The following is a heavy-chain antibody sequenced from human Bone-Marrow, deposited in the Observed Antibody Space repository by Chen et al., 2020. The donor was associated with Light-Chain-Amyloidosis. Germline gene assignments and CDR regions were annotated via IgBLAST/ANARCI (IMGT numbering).Heavy chain of an antibody. D-gene: IGHD1-26*01. Sequence: EVQLVESGGGLFQPVVSLRLSCPGSGHTLSRYWTSWVRQAPGKGLEWVANIERDGDEKNYVDSVKGRFTISRDNAKNSLYLQMNSLRDEDTAVYYCARESTSSEGGCWGQGALVTVSS. CDR1: GHTLSRYW. CDR2: IERDGDEK. V-gene: IGHV3-7*01. CDR3: ARESTSSEGGC. J-gene: IGHJ1*01.